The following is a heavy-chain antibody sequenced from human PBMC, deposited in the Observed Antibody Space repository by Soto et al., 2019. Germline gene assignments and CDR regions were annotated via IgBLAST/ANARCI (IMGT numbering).Heavy chain of an antibody. CDR1: GGSINSDGYY. CDR2: IYYSGST. J-gene: IGHJ5*02. D-gene: IGHD2-15*01. Sequence: SETLSLTCSVSGGSINSDGYYWSWFRQHPGKGLEWIGYIYYSGSTYYNPSLKSRVTISMDTSKNQFSLKLTSVTAADTAVYYCASALYCSGGSCSFDPWGQGTLVTVSS. V-gene: IGHV4-31*03. CDR3: ASALYCSGGSCSFDP.